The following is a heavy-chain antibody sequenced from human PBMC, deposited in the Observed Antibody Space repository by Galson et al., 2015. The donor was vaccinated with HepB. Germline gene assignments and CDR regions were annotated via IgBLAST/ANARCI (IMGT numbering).Heavy chain of an antibody. CDR2: ISGGGRRT. CDR1: GFTFSNYA. CDR3: AKDRSVCSSTSCYSGDAFDI. V-gene: IGHV3-23*01. J-gene: IGHJ3*02. Sequence: SLRLSCAASGFTFSNYAMNWVRQAPGKGLEWVSAISGGGRRTDYIDSVKGRFTISRDNSKNTLYLQMNSLRAEDTAVYYCAKDRSVCSSTSCYSGDAFDIWGQGTMVTVSS. D-gene: IGHD2-2*01.